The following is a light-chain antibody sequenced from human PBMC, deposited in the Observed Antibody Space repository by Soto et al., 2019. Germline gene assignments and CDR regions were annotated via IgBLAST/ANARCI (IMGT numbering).Light chain of an antibody. CDR2: GAS. V-gene: IGKV3-20*01. Sequence: EIVLTQSPGTLSLSAGERATLSCRASQTISSNYLAWYQQKPGQAPRLLIFGASYRATGIPDRFSGSGSGTDFTLTISRLEPEEFAVYYCQQYRSSPPEFTFGPGTKVDIK. CDR3: QQYRSSPPEFT. CDR1: QTISSNY. J-gene: IGKJ3*01.